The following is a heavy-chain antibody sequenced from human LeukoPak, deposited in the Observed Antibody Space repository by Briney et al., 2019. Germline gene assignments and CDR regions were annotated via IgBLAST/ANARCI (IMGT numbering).Heavy chain of an antibody. J-gene: IGHJ4*02. CDR1: GFTFSNYS. Sequence: QPGGSLRLSYAASGFTFSNYSMNWVRQAPGKGLEWVSYISSSSSTIYYADSVKGRFTISRDNAKNSLYLQMNSLRAEDTAVYYCAREGTFGGVIDRREKGIDYWGQGTLVTVSS. CDR2: ISSSSSTI. CDR3: AREGTFGGVIDRREKGIDY. D-gene: IGHD3-16*02. V-gene: IGHV3-48*01.